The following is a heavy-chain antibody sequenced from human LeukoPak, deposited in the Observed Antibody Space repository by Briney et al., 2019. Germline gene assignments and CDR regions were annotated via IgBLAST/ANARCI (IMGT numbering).Heavy chain of an antibody. CDR1: GFTFSNYG. Sequence: GGTLRLSCAASGFTFSNYGMGWVRQTPGKGLEWLSSVSGSGANTYYADSVKGRFTISRDNSKNTLYLQMNSLRAEDTAVYYCAKRAGAGHYYDNRGAFDIWGQGTMVTVSS. J-gene: IGHJ3*02. V-gene: IGHV3-23*01. CDR2: VSGSGANT. CDR3: AKRAGAGHYYDNRGAFDI. D-gene: IGHD3-22*01.